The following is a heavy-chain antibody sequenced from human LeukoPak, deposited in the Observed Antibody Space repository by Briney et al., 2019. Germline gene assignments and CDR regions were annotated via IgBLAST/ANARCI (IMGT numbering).Heavy chain of an antibody. CDR1: GFIFSTHA. Sequence: GGSLRLSCVASGFIFSTHAMSWVRLAPGRGLEWVSTISDSGGSTYYTESVKGWFTISRDNSMSTLSLQMKSLRVEDTALYYCSGGSCTWGLFDSWGQGTLVTVSS. V-gene: IGHV3-23*01. CDR2: ISDSGGST. D-gene: IGHD2-15*01. CDR3: SGGSCTWGLFDS. J-gene: IGHJ4*02.